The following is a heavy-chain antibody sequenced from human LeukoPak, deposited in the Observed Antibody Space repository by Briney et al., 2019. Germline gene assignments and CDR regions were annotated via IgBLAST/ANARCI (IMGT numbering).Heavy chain of an antibody. J-gene: IGHJ4*02. CDR3: ATAPYGDYLFDY. D-gene: IGHD4-17*01. CDR2: FDPEDGET. CDR1: GGTFSSYA. Sequence: ASVKVSCKASGGTFSSYAISWVRQAPGKGLEWMGGFDPEDGETIYAQKFQGRVTMTEDTSTDTAYMELSSLRSEDTAVYYCATAPYGDYLFDYWGQGTLVTVSS. V-gene: IGHV1-24*01.